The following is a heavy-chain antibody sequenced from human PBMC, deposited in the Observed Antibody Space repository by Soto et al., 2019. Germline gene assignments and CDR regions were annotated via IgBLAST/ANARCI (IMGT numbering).Heavy chain of an antibody. Sequence: SETLSLTCAVYGGSFSGYYWSWIRQSPGRGLEWIGEINDGGRTNQTPSLKSRVTTSVDTSKNQFSLKLKSVTAADTAVYYCARAGGYYGSGSYYKRYNWFDPWGQGTLVTVSS. J-gene: IGHJ5*02. D-gene: IGHD3-10*01. CDR1: GGSFSGYY. CDR2: INDGGRT. CDR3: ARAGGYYGSGSYYKRYNWFDP. V-gene: IGHV4-34*01.